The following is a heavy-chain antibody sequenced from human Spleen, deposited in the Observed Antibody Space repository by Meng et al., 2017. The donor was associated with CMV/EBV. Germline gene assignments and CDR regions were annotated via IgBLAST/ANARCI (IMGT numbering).Heavy chain of an antibody. CDR1: GFTLSDYY. CDR3: ARGWGTIFGVVIIANYGMDV. D-gene: IGHD3-3*01. Sequence: LKISFAASGFTLSDYYMSWIRQAPGKGLEWVSYISSSGSTIYYGDSVKGRFTISRDNAKNTLYLQMNSLRAEDTAVYYCARGWGTIFGVVIIANYGMDVWGQGTTVTVSS. CDR2: ISSSGSTI. V-gene: IGHV3-11*04. J-gene: IGHJ6*02.